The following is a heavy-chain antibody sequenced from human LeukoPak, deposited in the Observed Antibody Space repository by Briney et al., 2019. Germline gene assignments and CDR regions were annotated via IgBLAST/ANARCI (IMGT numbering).Heavy chain of an antibody. CDR3: ARDPSGYFNY. CDR2: IYYSGST. Sequence: SETLSLTCTVSGGSISSYYWSWVRQPPGKGLEWIGFIYYSGSTNYNPSLKSRVTISVDTSKNQFSLKLSSVTAADTAVYYCARDPSGYFNYWGQGTLATVSS. V-gene: IGHV4-59*01. D-gene: IGHD3-22*01. CDR1: GGSISSYY. J-gene: IGHJ4*02.